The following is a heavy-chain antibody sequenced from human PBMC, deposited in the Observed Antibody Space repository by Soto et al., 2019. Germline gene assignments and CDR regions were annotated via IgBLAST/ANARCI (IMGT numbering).Heavy chain of an antibody. V-gene: IGHV4-30-4*01. CDR3: AREPKESGSYYVFFYYYGMDV. J-gene: IGHJ6*02. CDR2: IYYSGST. Sequence: SETLSLTCTVSGGSISSGDYYWSWIRQPPGKGLEWIGYIYYSGSTYYNPSLKSRVTISVDKSKNQFSLKLSSVTAADTAVYYCAREPKESGSYYVFFYYYGMDVWGQGTTVTVSS. D-gene: IGHD1-26*01. CDR1: GGSISSGDYY.